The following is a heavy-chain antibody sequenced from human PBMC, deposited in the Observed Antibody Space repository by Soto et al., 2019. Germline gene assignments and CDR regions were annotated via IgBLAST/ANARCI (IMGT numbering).Heavy chain of an antibody. Sequence: GASVKVSCKASGYTFTGYAMHWVRQAPGQRLEWMGWINAGNGNTKYSQKFQGRVTMTRNTSISTAYMELSSLRPEDTAVYYCARTLYGDNVDYWGQGTLVTVSS. J-gene: IGHJ4*02. V-gene: IGHV1-3*01. CDR1: GYTFTGYA. CDR2: INAGNGNT. D-gene: IGHD4-17*01. CDR3: ARTLYGDNVDY.